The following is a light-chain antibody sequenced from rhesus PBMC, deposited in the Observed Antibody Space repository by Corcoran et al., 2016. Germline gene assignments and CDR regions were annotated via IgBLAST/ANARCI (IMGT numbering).Light chain of an antibody. J-gene: IGKJ4*01. Sequence: DIQMTLSPSSLSASVGDRVTITCRASENVNNYLHWYQQKPGKAPKLLIYKASTLQSGVPSRFSGSGAGTVFTLTISSLQPEDFATYYCQHSYGTPLTFGGGTKVELK. CDR3: QHSYGTPLT. CDR1: ENVNNY. CDR2: KAS. V-gene: IGKV1-74*01.